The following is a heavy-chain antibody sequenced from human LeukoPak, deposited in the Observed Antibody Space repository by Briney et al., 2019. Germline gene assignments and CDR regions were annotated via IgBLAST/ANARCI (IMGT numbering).Heavy chain of an antibody. D-gene: IGHD6-19*01. CDR2: MNPDSGDI. J-gene: IGHJ5*02. V-gene: IGHV1-8*01. CDR3: ARARAVAGNRAYDWFDP. Sequence: ASVKVSCKASGYTFHSYAVNWVRQAPGQGLEWIGWMNPDSGDITYAQKFQGRLNLTRNTSVDTAYMELSGLTSGDTAFYYCARARAVAGNRAYDWFDPWGDGTLVTVSS. CDR1: GYTFHSYA.